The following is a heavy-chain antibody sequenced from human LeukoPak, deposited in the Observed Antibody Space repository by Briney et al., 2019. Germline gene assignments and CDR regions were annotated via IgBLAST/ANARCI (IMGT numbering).Heavy chain of an antibody. V-gene: IGHV1-69*13. CDR2: VIPIFGTA. CDR1: GGTFSSYA. Sequence: SVKVSCKASGGTFSSYAISWVRQAPGQGLEWMGGVIPIFGTANYAQKFQGRVTITADESTSTAYMELSSLRSEDTAVYYCYGYCTNGVCYYGVDYWGQGTLVTVSS. CDR3: YGYCTNGVCYYGVDY. D-gene: IGHD2-8*01. J-gene: IGHJ4*02.